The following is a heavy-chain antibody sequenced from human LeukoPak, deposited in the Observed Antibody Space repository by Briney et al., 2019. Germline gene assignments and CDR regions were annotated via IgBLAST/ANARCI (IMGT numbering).Heavy chain of an antibody. D-gene: IGHD3-22*01. CDR1: GFTFRNAG. J-gene: IGHJ6*02. Sequence: GGSLRLSCAVSGFTFRNAGMNWVRQAPGKGLEWVAIIWYDGSNEYYGDSVKGRFIISRDDSRNTLYLQMNSLRAEDTAVYYCARDYYDSSGYFNYYYGMDVWGQGTTVTVSS. CDR2: IWYDGSNE. CDR3: ARDYYDSSGYFNYYYGMDV. V-gene: IGHV3-33*01.